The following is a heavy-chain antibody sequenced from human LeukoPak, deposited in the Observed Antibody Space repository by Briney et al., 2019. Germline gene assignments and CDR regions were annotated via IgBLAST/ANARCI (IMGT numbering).Heavy chain of an antibody. J-gene: IGHJ4*02. CDR3: AKNTMAWSYFDY. CDR1: GFTFSSYV. V-gene: IGHV3-23*01. Sequence: GGSLRLSCAASGFTFSSYVMSWVRQAPGKGLEWVSTISDSGGSTFYADSVKGRFTISRDNSKNTLYLQINSLTDEDTAVYYCAKNTMAWSYFDYWGQGTLVTVSS. CDR2: ISDSGGST. D-gene: IGHD3/OR15-3a*01.